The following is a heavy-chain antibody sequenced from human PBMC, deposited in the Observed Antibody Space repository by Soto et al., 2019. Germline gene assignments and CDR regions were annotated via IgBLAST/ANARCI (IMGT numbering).Heavy chain of an antibody. V-gene: IGHV4-59*01. D-gene: IGHD5-12*01. Sequence: LSLTCTVSGGSISSYYWSWIRQPPGKGLEWIGYIYYSGSTNYNPSLKSRVTISVDTSKNQFSLKLSSVTAADTTVYYCARDVDGYSGYGDAFDIWGQGTMVTVSS. CDR1: GGSISSYY. CDR2: IYYSGST. CDR3: ARDVDGYSGYGDAFDI. J-gene: IGHJ3*02.